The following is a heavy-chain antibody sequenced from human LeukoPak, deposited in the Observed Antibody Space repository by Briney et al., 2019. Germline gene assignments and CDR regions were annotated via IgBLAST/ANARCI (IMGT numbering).Heavy chain of an antibody. CDR2: ISHEGSIK. Sequence: PGGSLRLSCAASGFSFGSYGIHWVRQAPGKGLEWVAVISHEGSIKYYGDSVRGRFTISRDNTKNSLYLQMNSLRAEDTAVYYCARVGYCSTTSCYWRAFDYWGQGTLVTVSS. D-gene: IGHD2-2*01. CDR1: GFSFGSYG. CDR3: ARVGYCSTTSCYWRAFDY. J-gene: IGHJ4*02. V-gene: IGHV3-30*03.